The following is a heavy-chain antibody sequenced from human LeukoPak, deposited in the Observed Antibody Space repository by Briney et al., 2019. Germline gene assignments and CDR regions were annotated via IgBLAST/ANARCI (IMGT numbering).Heavy chain of an antibody. Sequence: SETLSLTCTVSGGSISSGSYYWSWIRLLPGKGLEWIGYIYCSGNTYYNPSLKTRVTISLDTSKNQFSLKLTSVTAADTAVYYCARVPDSSGYYSAAFDIWGHGTMVTVSS. CDR1: GGSISSGSYY. CDR3: ARVPDSSGYYSAAFDI. CDR2: IYCSGNT. V-gene: IGHV4-31*03. J-gene: IGHJ3*02. D-gene: IGHD3-22*01.